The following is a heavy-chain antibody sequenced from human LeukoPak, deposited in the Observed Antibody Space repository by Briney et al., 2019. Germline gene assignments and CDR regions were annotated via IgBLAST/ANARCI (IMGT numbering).Heavy chain of an antibody. D-gene: IGHD5-24*01. CDR1: GYTFTGYY. Sequence: ASVKVSCKASGYTFTGYYMHWVRQAPGQGLEWMGWINPNSGGTNYAQKFQGRVTMTRDTSISTAYMELSRLISDDTAVYYCARGRWLQSIFDYWGQGTLVTVSS. CDR2: INPNSGGT. CDR3: ARGRWLQSIFDY. V-gene: IGHV1-2*02. J-gene: IGHJ4*02.